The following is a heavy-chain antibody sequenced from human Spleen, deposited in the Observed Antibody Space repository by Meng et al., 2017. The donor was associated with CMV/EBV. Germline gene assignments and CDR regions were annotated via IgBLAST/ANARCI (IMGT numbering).Heavy chain of an antibody. Sequence: GESLKISCVASGFTFSSYSMNWVRQVLGKGLEWVSSISTTSSYIFYADSVKGRFTISRDNAKNSLFLQMNSLRADDTAVYYCARALRFGVVLSWGQGTLVTVSS. CDR1: GFTFSSYS. CDR2: ISTTSSYI. CDR3: ARALRFGVVLS. D-gene: IGHD3-3*01. J-gene: IGHJ5*02. V-gene: IGHV3-21*01.